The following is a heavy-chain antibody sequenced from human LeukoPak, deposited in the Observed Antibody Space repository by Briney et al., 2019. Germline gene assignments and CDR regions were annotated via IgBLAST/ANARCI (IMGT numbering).Heavy chain of an antibody. CDR1: GFTFSTYS. J-gene: IGHJ4*02. CDR2: ISSSSSTI. Sequence: GGSLRLSCAASGFTFSTYSMNWVRQAPGKGLEWVSYISSSSSTIYYADSVKGRSTISRDNAKNSLYLQMNSLRAEDTAVYYCATESGTYSGTCFDYWGQGNLVTVSS. CDR3: ATESGTYSGTCFDY. D-gene: IGHD1-26*01. V-gene: IGHV3-48*04.